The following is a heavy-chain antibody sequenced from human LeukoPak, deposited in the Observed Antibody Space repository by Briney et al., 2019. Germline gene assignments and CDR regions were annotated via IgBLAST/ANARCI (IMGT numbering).Heavy chain of an antibody. CDR2: ISAYNGNT. CDR1: GYTFTSYG. CDR3: ARDLMGSGSGWYPYYYYYMDV. Sequence: GASVKVSCKASGYTFTSYGISWVRQAPGQGLEWMGWISAYNGNTNYAQKLQGRVTMTTDTSTSTAYMELRSLRSDDTAVYYCARDLMGSGSGWYPYYYYYMDVWGKGTTVTISS. D-gene: IGHD6-19*01. V-gene: IGHV1-18*01. J-gene: IGHJ6*03.